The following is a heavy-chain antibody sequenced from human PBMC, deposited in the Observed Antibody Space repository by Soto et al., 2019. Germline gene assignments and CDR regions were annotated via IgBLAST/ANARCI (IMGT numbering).Heavy chain of an antibody. J-gene: IGHJ4*02. CDR3: ARSTGPAPDFDY. Sequence: ASVKVSCKASGYTFTGYYMHWVRQAPGQGLEWMGWINPNSGGTNYAQKFQGWVTVTRDTSISTAYMELSRLRSDDTAVYYCARSTGPAPDFDYWGQGTLVTVSS. CDR2: INPNSGGT. V-gene: IGHV1-2*04. CDR1: GYTFTGYY.